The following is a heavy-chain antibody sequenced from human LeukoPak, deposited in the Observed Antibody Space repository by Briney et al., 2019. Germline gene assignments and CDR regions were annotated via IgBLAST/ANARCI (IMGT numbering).Heavy chain of an antibody. CDR3: ARDPGRQYSSVADV. J-gene: IGHJ6*02. CDR1: GFSFSSYW. V-gene: IGHV3-7*03. CDR2: IKEDGSKK. D-gene: IGHD6-19*01. Sequence: GGSLRLSCAASGFSFSSYWMNWVRRAPGKGLEWLANIKEDGSKKYYADSVKGRFTISRDNAKNSLYLQMDSLRAEDTAVYYCARDPGRQYSSVADVWGQGTTVTVSS.